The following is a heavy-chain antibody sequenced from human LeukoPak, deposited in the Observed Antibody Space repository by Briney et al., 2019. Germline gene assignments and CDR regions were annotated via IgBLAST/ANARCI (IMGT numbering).Heavy chain of an antibody. V-gene: IGHV4-61*01. J-gene: IGHJ4*02. D-gene: IGHD1-26*01. CDR2: IYYSGST. Sequence: PSETLSLTCTVSGGSVSSGSYYWSWIRQPPGKGLEWIGYIYYSGSTNYNPSPKSRVTISVDTSKNQFSLKLSSVTAADTAVYYCASARIVGATSFDYWGQGTLVTVSS. CDR1: GGSVSSGSYY. CDR3: ASARIVGATSFDY.